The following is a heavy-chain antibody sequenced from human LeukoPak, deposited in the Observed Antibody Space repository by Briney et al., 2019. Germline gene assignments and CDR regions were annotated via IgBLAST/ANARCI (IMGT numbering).Heavy chain of an antibody. Sequence: ASVKVSCKASGGTFSSYAISWVRQAPGQGLEWMGGIIPIFGTANYAQKFQGRVTMTRDMSTSTVYMELSSLRSEDTAVYYCARSITMVRGVITPRYYFDYWGQGTLVTVSS. CDR2: IIPIFGTA. D-gene: IGHD3-10*01. CDR1: GGTFSSYA. V-gene: IGHV1-69*05. J-gene: IGHJ4*02. CDR3: ARSITMVRGVITPRYYFDY.